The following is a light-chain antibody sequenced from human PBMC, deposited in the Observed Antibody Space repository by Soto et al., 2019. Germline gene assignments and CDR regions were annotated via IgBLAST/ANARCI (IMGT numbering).Light chain of an antibody. J-gene: IGKJ4*01. CDR3: LQHNKWPLT. CDR1: QSVNTN. Sequence: EIVMTQSPATLSVSPGEKATLSCRASQSVNTNFAWYQQKPGQAPRVVIYAASTRATGFPARFSGSGSGTDFTLTISSLQSEDFAVYYCLQHNKWPLTFGGGTKVEIK. V-gene: IGKV3-15*01. CDR2: AAS.